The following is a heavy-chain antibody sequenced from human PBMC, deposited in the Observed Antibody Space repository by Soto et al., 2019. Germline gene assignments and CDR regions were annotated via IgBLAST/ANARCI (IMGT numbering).Heavy chain of an antibody. J-gene: IGHJ6*01. D-gene: IGHD2-15*01. CDR3: AKGLEVGVLHYGMNV. CDR2: MSFDGKNE. Sequence: QVQLVESGGGVVQPGRSLRLSCVGSGFSFSSYGMQWLRQAPGKGLEWVAAMSFDGKNEYYADSVKGRFTLSRDNSKNTLFLQMTSLRADDPALYYCAKGLEVGVLHYGMNVWGQGSTVTVSS. V-gene: IGHV3-30*18. CDR1: GFSFSSYG.